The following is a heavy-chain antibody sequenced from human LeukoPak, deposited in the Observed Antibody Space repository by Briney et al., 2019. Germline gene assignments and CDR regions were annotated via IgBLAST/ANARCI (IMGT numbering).Heavy chain of an antibody. CDR2: IIPIFGTA. V-gene: IGHV1-69*13. J-gene: IGHJ4*02. Sequence: GASVKVSCKASGYTFTSYGISWVRQAPGQGLEWMGGIIPIFGTANYAQKFQGRVTITADESTSTAYMELSSLRSEDTAVYYCARDLADQYNSGWSEGAGYWGQGTLVTVSS. CDR1: GYTFTSYG. D-gene: IGHD6-19*01. CDR3: ARDLADQYNSGWSEGAGY.